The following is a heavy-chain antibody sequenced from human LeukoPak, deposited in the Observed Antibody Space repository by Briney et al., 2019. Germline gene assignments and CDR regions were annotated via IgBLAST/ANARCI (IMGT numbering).Heavy chain of an antibody. D-gene: IGHD5-24*01. Sequence: WASVKVSCKASGYSFIGYHMHWVRQAPGQGLEWMGWTNPNTGGTKYAQKFQGRVTKTRDTSISTAYMELSSLRSDDTAVYFCASVEMATIGFEHWGQGTLVTVSS. V-gene: IGHV1-2*02. J-gene: IGHJ4*02. CDR3: ASVEMATIGFEH. CDR2: TNPNTGGT. CDR1: GYSFIGYH.